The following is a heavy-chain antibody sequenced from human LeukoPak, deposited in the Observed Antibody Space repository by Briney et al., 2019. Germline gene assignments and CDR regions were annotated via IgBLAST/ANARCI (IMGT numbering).Heavy chain of an antibody. D-gene: IGHD1-26*01. V-gene: IGHV3-66*02. CDR3: ARDREGDY. Sequence: AGSLRVTLAACGCIDSSNFMSWVRQPACKGVEGVSVSYSGGSTYYADFVKGRFTISRDNSKNTLYLQMNSLRAEDTAVYYCARDREGDYWGQGTLVTVSS. CDR2: SYSGGST. J-gene: IGHJ4*02. CDR1: GCIDSSNF.